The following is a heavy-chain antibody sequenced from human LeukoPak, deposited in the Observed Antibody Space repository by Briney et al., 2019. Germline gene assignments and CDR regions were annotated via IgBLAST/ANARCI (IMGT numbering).Heavy chain of an antibody. Sequence: SETLSLTCTVSGGSISSSSYYWGWIRQPPGKGLEWIGSMYYSGSTNYNPSLKSRVTISVDTSKNQFSLKLTSVTAADTAVYYCARDGGSYWGQGTLVTVSS. CDR1: GGSISSSSYY. D-gene: IGHD2-15*01. CDR2: MYYSGST. J-gene: IGHJ4*02. V-gene: IGHV4-39*07. CDR3: ARDGGSY.